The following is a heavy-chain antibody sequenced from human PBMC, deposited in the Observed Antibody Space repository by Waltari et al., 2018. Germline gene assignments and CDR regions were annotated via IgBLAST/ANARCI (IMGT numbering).Heavy chain of an antibody. V-gene: IGHV4-34*01. CDR3: ARAAGWLRLQGFDY. J-gene: IGHJ4*02. CDR1: GGSFSGYY. Sequence: QVQLQQWGAGLLKPSETLSLTCAVYGGSFSGYYWSWIRQPPGKGLEWIGEINHSGSTNYNPSLKSRVTISVDTSKNQFSLKLSSVTAADTAVYYCARAAGWLRLQGFDYWGQGTLVTVSS. CDR2: INHSGST. D-gene: IGHD5-12*01.